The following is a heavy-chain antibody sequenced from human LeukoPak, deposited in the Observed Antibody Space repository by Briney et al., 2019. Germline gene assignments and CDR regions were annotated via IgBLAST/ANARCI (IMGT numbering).Heavy chain of an antibody. CDR1: GGSISSYY. CDR2: IYYSGST. CDR3: ARDGALGDAFDI. D-gene: IGHD3-16*01. J-gene: IGHJ3*02. Sequence: SETLSLTCTVSGGSISSYYWSWIRQPPGKGLEWIGYIYYSGSTNYNPSLKSRVTISVDTSKNQFSLKLSSVTAADTAVHYCARDGALGDAFDIWGQGTMVTVSS. V-gene: IGHV4-59*01.